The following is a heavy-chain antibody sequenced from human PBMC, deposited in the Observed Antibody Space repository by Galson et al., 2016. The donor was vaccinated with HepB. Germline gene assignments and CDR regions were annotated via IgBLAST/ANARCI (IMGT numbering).Heavy chain of an antibody. J-gene: IGHJ6*02. Sequence: SLRLSCAASRFTFTNAWMSWVRQAPGKGLEWVGRIKSKTDGGTTDYAAPVKGRFTISRDDSKKTLYLQMNSLKTEDTAAYFCTTGHNSWYPYYYGVDVWGQGTLVTVSS. CDR2: IKSKTDGGTT. CDR3: TTGHNSWYPYYYGVDV. V-gene: IGHV3-15*01. CDR1: RFTFTNAW. D-gene: IGHD6-13*01.